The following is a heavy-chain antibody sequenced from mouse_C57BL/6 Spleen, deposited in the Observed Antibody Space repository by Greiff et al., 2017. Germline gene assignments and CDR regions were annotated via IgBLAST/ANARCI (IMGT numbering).Heavy chain of an antibody. CDR2: IRSKSNNYAT. J-gene: IGHJ1*03. CDR3: VRHYDYDRYWYFDV. CDR1: GFSFNTYA. V-gene: IGHV10-1*01. Sequence: EVQVVESGGGLVQPKGSLKLSCAASGFSFNTYAMNWVRQAPGMGLEWVARIRSKSNNYATYYADSVKDRFTISRDNSESMLYLQMNNMKTEDTAMYYCVRHYDYDRYWYFDVWGTGTTVTVSS. D-gene: IGHD2-4*01.